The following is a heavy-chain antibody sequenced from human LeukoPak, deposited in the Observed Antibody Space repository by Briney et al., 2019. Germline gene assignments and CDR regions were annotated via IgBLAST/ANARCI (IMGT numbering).Heavy chain of an antibody. J-gene: IGHJ1*01. D-gene: IGHD5-18*01. Sequence: GESLKISCKGSGYSFTSYWIGWVRPMPGKGLEWMGIIYPGDSDTRYSPSFQGQVTISADKSISTAYLQWSSLKASDTAMYYCARQDTAIPEYFQHWGQGTLVTVSS. CDR2: IYPGDSDT. V-gene: IGHV5-51*01. CDR1: GYSFTSYW. CDR3: ARQDTAIPEYFQH.